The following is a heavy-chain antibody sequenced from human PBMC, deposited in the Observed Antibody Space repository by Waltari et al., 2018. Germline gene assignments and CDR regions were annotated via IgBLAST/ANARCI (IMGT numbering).Heavy chain of an antibody. CDR2: MCDSGGT. V-gene: IGHV4-30-2*01. Sequence: QLQLQESGSGLVKPSQTLSLTCAVSGGSISSGGYSWSWIRQPPGKGLEWIGYMCDSGGTYHNPSLKSRVTISVDRSKNQFSLKLSSVTAADTAVYYCARGGTATRYFDYWGQGTLVTVSS. D-gene: IGHD5-18*01. J-gene: IGHJ4*02. CDR3: ARGGTATRYFDY. CDR1: GGSISSGGYS.